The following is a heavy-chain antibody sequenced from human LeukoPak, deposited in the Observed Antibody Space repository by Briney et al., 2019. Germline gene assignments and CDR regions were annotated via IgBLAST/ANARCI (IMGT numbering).Heavy chain of an antibody. Sequence: QPGGSLRLSCAASGFTFSSYGMSWVRQAPGKGLEWVAAISAGGDLTNYADSVKGRFTISRDSSKNMLYVQMNSLRAEDTAIYYCAKGLISSATYFSYFDYWSQGTLVTVSS. CDR3: AKGLISSATYFSYFDY. CDR1: GFTFSSYG. CDR2: ISAGGDLT. D-gene: IGHD1-26*01. J-gene: IGHJ4*02. V-gene: IGHV3-23*01.